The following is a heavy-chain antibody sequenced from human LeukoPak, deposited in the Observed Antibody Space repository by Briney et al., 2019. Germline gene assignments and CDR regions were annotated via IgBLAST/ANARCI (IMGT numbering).Heavy chain of an antibody. V-gene: IGHV4-34*01. J-gene: IGHJ6*02. CDR1: GGSFSGYY. Sequence: SETLSLTCAVYGGSFSGYYWSWIRQPPGKGLEWIGEINHSGSTNYNPSLKSRVTISVDTSKNQFSLKLSSVTAADTAVYYCARQFRYCSGGSCYRRAYYYYGMDVWGQGTTVTVSS. D-gene: IGHD2-15*01. CDR2: INHSGST. CDR3: ARQFRYCSGGSCYRRAYYYYGMDV.